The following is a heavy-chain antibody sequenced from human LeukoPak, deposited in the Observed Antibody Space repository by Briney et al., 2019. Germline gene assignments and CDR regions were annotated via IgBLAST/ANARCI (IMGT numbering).Heavy chain of an antibody. V-gene: IGHV4-39*07. CDR2: IYYSGST. CDR3: ARVDSSGYHSDY. J-gene: IGHJ4*02. D-gene: IGHD3-22*01. Sequence: PSETLSLTCTVSGGSISSSSYYWGWIRQPPGKGLEWIGSIYYSGSTYYNPSLKSRVAISVDTSRNQFSLKLSSVTAADTAVYYCARVDSSGYHSDYWGQGTLVTVSS. CDR1: GGSISSSSYY.